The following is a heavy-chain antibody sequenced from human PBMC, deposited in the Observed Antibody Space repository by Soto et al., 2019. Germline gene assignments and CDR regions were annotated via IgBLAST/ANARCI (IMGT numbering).Heavy chain of an antibody. CDR3: AKGAPLHSRGYCSSTSCSHSPEAFDI. CDR2: ISGSGGST. Sequence: EVQLLESGGGLVQPGGSLRLSCAASGFTFSSYAMSWVRQAPGKGLEWVSAISGSGGSTYYADSVKGRFTISRDNSKNTLYLQMNSLRAEDTAVYYCAKGAPLHSRGYCSSTSCSHSPEAFDIWGQGTMVTVSS. J-gene: IGHJ3*02. CDR1: GFTFSSYA. D-gene: IGHD2-2*01. V-gene: IGHV3-23*01.